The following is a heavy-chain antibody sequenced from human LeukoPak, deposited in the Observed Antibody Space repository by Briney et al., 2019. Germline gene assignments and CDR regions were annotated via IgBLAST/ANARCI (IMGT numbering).Heavy chain of an antibody. CDR1: GGSISSSSYY. V-gene: IGHV4-39*07. CDR2: IYYSGRT. J-gene: IGHJ6*02. Sequence: TLXLTCTVSGGSISSSSYYWGWIRQPPXKGREWIGSIYYSGRTYYNPSLKSRVTISGNTSKTQFSLKLSSVTAADTAVHYCARDYRRYSYGGYYYYGMDVWGQGTTVTVSS. D-gene: IGHD5-18*01. CDR3: ARDYRRYSYGGYYYYGMDV.